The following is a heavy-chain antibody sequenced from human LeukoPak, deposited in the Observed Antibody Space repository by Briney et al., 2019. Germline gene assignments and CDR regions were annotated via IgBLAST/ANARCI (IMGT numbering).Heavy chain of an antibody. J-gene: IGHJ4*02. CDR1: GGSFSGYY. Sequence: PSETLSLTCAVYGGSFSGYYWSWIRQPPGKGLEWIGEINHSGSANYNPSLKSRVTISVDTSKNQFSLKLSSVTAADTAVYYCARGRAIENYDSSGYYFDYWGQGTLVTVSS. CDR2: INHSGSA. CDR3: ARGRAIENYDSSGYYFDY. D-gene: IGHD3-22*01. V-gene: IGHV4-34*01.